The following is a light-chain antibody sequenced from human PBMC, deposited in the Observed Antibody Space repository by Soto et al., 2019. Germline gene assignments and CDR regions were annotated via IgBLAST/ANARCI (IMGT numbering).Light chain of an antibody. V-gene: IGKV1-5*03. Sequence: DIQMTQSPSTLSASVGDRVTITCRASQSISIWLAWYQQKPGKAPKLLIYKASTLESGVPSRFSGSGSGTECTLTISSLQPDDFATYYCQQYNSYSQTFGQGTKVELK. CDR3: QQYNSYSQT. J-gene: IGKJ1*01. CDR1: QSISIW. CDR2: KAS.